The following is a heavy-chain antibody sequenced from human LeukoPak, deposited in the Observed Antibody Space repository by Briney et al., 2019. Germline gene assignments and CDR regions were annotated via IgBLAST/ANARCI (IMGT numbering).Heavy chain of an antibody. CDR1: GFTFSNAW. J-gene: IGHJ6*04. V-gene: IGHV3-15*01. CDR2: IKSKTDGGTT. Sequence: GGPLRLSCAASGFTFSNAWMSWVRQAPGKGLEWVGRIKSKTDGGTTDYAAPVKGRFTISRDDSKNTLYLQMNSLKTEDTAVYYCTVTTLYYYYYYGMDVWGKGTTVTVSS. CDR3: TVTTLYYYYYYGMDV. D-gene: IGHD4-17*01.